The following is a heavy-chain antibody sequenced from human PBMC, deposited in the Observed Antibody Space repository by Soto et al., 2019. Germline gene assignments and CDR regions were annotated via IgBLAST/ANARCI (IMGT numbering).Heavy chain of an antibody. V-gene: IGHV5-51*01. Sequence: GESLKISCKGSGYSFTSYWIGWVRQMPGKGLEWMGIIYPGDSDTRYSPSFQGQVTISADKSISTAYLQWSSLKASDTAMYYCARLGSTSIAVAGRSLDYWGQGTLVTVSS. D-gene: IGHD6-19*01. J-gene: IGHJ4*02. CDR2: IYPGDSDT. CDR3: ARLGSTSIAVAGRSLDY. CDR1: GYSFTSYW.